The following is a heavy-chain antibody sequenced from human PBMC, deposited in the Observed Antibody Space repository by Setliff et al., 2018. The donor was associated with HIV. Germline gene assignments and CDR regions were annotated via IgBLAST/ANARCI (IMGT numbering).Heavy chain of an antibody. CDR2: IKSKTDGATT. J-gene: IGHJ6*03. V-gene: IGHV3-15*01. CDR1: GFTFTDAW. D-gene: IGHD1-7*01. CDR3: TRDYAYDWNSVMDV. Sequence: GGSLRLSCVASGFTFTDAWMYWVRQAPGKGLEWVGRIKSKTDGATTDYPAPVKGRLSISRQDSKNTLYLQMNSLKIEDTAVYYCTRDYAYDWNSVMDVWGKGTTVTVSS.